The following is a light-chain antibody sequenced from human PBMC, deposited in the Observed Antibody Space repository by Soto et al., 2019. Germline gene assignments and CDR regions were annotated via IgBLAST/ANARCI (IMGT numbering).Light chain of an antibody. V-gene: IGKV3-15*01. Sequence: EIVMTQSPATLSVSPGERATLSCRASQSVSSNLAWYQQKPGQAPRLLIYGASTRATGIPGRFSGSGSGTEFTLTISILQSEDFAVYFCQQYNNWPQTFGQGTKMEIK. CDR1: QSVSSN. J-gene: IGKJ1*01. CDR3: QQYNNWPQT. CDR2: GAS.